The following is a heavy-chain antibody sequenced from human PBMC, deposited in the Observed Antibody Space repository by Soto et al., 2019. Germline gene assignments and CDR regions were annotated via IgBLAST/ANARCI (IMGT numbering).Heavy chain of an antibody. D-gene: IGHD3-3*01. Sequence: SLSLACAVSGGSISSGDYYWSWFRQPPGKGLEWIGYIYYSGSTYYNPSLKSRVTISVDTSKNQFSLRLSSVTAADTAVYYCVRVPFKIVRVVIYSYGMDVWGQGPPVS. CDR3: VRVPFKIVRVVIYSYGMDV. CDR1: GGSISSGDYY. CDR2: IYYSGST. V-gene: IGHV4-30-4*01. J-gene: IGHJ6*02.